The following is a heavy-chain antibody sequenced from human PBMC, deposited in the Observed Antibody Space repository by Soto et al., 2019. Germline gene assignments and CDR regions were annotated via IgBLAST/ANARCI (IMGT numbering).Heavy chain of an antibody. Sequence: QVQLVESGGGVVKPGRSLRLSCAASGFTFSSYAMHWVRQAPGKGLEWVPVITNDGSNKYYADSVKGRFTISGDNSKNMLYLQMNSLRAEDTAVYYCARDKRDLRFLEWSYYFDYWGQGTLVTVSS. J-gene: IGHJ4*02. CDR2: ITNDGSNK. CDR3: ARDKRDLRFLEWSYYFDY. V-gene: IGHV3-30-3*01. D-gene: IGHD3-3*01. CDR1: GFTFSSYA.